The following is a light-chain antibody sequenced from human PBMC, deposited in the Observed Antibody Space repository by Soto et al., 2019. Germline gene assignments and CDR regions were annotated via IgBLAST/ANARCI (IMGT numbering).Light chain of an antibody. V-gene: IGKV1-5*03. J-gene: IGKJ2*01. CDR3: QHYDSYPVT. CDR1: QSIGEW. CDR2: RAS. Sequence: DIPMTQSPVTLSPSVGDRVAITCRASQSIGEWLAWYQHKPGKAPKLLIYRASHLATGVPSRFSGSGSGTEFTFTLSSLQPDDFATYYCQHYDSYPVTFGQGTNLEI.